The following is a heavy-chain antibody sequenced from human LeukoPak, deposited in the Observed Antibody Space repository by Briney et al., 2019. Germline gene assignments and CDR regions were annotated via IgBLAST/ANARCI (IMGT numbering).Heavy chain of an antibody. J-gene: IGHJ3*02. Sequence: ASVKVSCKASGYTFTSYYMHWVRQAPGQGLEWMGIINPSGGSTSYAQKFQGRVTMTRDTSTSTVYMELSSLRSEDTAVYYCAVPLGYYGSGSYFPTDAFDIWGQGTMLTVSS. D-gene: IGHD3-10*01. V-gene: IGHV1-46*01. CDR1: GYTFTSYY. CDR2: INPSGGST. CDR3: AVPLGYYGSGSYFPTDAFDI.